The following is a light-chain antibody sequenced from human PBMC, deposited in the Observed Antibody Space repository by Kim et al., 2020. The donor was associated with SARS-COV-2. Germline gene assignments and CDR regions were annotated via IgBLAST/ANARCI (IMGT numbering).Light chain of an antibody. CDR1: QSIGSW. V-gene: IGKV1-5*03. J-gene: IGKJ4*01. CDR2: KAS. Sequence: DIQMTQSPSTLSASLGDRVTITCRASQSIGSWVAWYQQKPGKAPTLLIYKASSLESGVPSRFSGSGSGTEFTLTISSLQPDDFASYYCQDYNTYPLTFGGGTKVDIK. CDR3: QDYNTYPLT.